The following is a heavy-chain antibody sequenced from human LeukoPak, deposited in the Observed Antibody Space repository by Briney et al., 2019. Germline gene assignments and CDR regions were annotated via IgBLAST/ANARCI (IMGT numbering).Heavy chain of an antibody. CDR2: ITNSGENT. CDR1: GFSFPYG. CDR3: ARDERLLSFLK. V-gene: IGHV3-23*01. D-gene: IGHD3-3*01. Sequence: GGSLRLSCEASGFSFPYGMSWVRQAPGKGLEWVSGITNSGENTYYADSVKGRFTISRDNSENTLYLQMNSLRAEDTAIYYCARDERLLSFLKWGQGTLVTVSS. J-gene: IGHJ4*02.